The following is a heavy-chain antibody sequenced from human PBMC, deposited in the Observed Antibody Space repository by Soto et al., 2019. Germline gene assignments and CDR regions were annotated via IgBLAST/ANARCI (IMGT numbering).Heavy chain of an antibody. CDR3: ARHRTGSRGVDL. CDR1: GGSISGYY. D-gene: IGHD1-1*01. J-gene: IGHJ4*02. Sequence: PSETLSLTCAVYGGSISGYYWIWTRQPPGKGLEWIGEISDSGRTKHNPSFKSRVTILLDASKNQFSLRLSSVTAADTAVYYCARHRTGSRGVDLWGQGILVTVSS. CDR2: ISDSGRT. V-gene: IGHV4-34*01.